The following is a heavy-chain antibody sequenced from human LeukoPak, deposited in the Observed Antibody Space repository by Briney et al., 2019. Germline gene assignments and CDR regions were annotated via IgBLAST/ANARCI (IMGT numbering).Heavy chain of an antibody. D-gene: IGHD2-2*02. CDR1: GFTFSSYA. J-gene: IGHJ4*02. Sequence: GGSLRLSCAASGFTFSSYAMSWVRQAPGKGLEWVSAISGSGSSTYYADSVKGRFTISRDNSKNTLYLQMNSLRAEDTAVYYCAKDSPPIVVVPAAISYWGQGTLVTVSS. V-gene: IGHV3-23*01. CDR3: AKDSPPIVVVPAAISY. CDR2: ISGSGSST.